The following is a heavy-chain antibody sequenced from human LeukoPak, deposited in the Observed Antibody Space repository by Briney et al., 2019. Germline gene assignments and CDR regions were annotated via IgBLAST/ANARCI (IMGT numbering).Heavy chain of an antibody. CDR3: ATHGYYDSSGYYYVDY. V-gene: IGHV1-24*01. Sequence: GASVKVSFKVSGYTLTELSMHWVRQAPGKGLEGMGGFDPEDGETIYAQKFQGRVTMTEDTSTDTAYMELSSLRSEDTAVYYCATHGYYDSSGYYYVDYWGQGTLVTVSS. D-gene: IGHD3-22*01. CDR1: GYTLTELS. J-gene: IGHJ4*02. CDR2: FDPEDGET.